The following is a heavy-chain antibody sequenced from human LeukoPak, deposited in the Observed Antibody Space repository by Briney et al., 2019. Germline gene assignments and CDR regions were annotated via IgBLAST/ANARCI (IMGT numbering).Heavy chain of an antibody. CDR2: IFYSGST. Sequence: SETLSLTCAVYGGSFSGYYWSWIRQPPGKGLEWIGNIFYSGSTYYGPSLKSRLTISLDTSRNQFSLRLNSVTAADTAVYYCAKSNGYGLIDIWGQGTMVTVS. V-gene: IGHV4-34*12. D-gene: IGHD3-10*01. CDR3: AKSNGYGLIDI. CDR1: GGSFSGYY. J-gene: IGHJ3*02.